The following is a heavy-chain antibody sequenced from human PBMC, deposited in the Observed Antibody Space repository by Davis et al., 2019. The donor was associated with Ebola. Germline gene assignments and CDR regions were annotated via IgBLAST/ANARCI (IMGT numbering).Heavy chain of an antibody. CDR1: GYTFTSYG. J-gene: IGHJ4*02. V-gene: IGHV1-18*01. CDR2: ISANDGNT. D-gene: IGHD1-26*01. CDR3: AREVYSGYLDY. Sequence: ASVKVSCKASGYTFTSYGISWVRQAPGQGLEWMGWISANDGNTKYAQKLQDRVTMTTDTSTSIAYMELRSLRSDDTAVYYCAREVYSGYLDYWGQGTLVTVSS.